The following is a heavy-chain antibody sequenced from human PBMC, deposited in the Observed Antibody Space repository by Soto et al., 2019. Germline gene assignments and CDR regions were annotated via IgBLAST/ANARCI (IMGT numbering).Heavy chain of an antibody. J-gene: IGHJ6*02. V-gene: IGHV3-74*01. CDR3: ARYSFFGNWNYYYYGMDV. CDR2: INSDGSST. Sequence: GGSLRLSCAASGFTFSSYWMHWVRQAPGKGLVWVSRINSDGSSTSYADSVKGRFTISRDNAKNTLYLQMNSLRAEDTAVYYCARYSFFGNWNYYYYGMDVWGQGTTVTVSS. D-gene: IGHD1-20*01. CDR1: GFTFSSYW.